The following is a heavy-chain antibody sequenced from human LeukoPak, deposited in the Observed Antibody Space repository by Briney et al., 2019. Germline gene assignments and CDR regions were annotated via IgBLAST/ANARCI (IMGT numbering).Heavy chain of an antibody. CDR3: AKGPQLGSGYHPDY. D-gene: IGHD3-22*01. Sequence: GGSLRLSCAASGFTFTSAALTWVRQAPGKGLEWVSIITGSDDRTYYAESVKSRFTISRDYSRNTVHLQVNSLRTEDTAIYYCAKGPQLGSGYHPDYWGQGTLVTVSS. V-gene: IGHV3-23*01. CDR1: GFTFTSAA. CDR2: ITGSDDRT. J-gene: IGHJ4*02.